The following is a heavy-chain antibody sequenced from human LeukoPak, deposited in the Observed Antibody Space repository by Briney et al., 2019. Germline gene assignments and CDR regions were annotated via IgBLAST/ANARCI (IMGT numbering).Heavy chain of an antibody. CDR2: IIPILGIA. CDR3: ARGTNWNDA. CDR1: GYTFTSYG. V-gene: IGHV1-69*04. Sequence: ASVKVSCKASGYTFTSYGIIWVRQAPGQGLEWMGRIIPILGIANYAQKFQGRVMITADKSTSTAYMELSSLRSEDTAVYYCARGTNWNDAWGQGTLVTVSS. J-gene: IGHJ5*02.